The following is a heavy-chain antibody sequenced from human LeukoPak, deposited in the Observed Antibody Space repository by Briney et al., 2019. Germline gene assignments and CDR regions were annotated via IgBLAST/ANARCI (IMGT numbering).Heavy chain of an antibody. CDR1: GFTFSSYS. Sequence: KPGGSLRLSCAASGFTFSSYSMNWVRQAPGKGLEWVSSISSSSSSYIYYADSVKGRFTISRDNAKNSLYLQMNSLRAEDTAVYYCAREQGLLWFGELSLGGAFDIWGQGTMVTVSS. J-gene: IGHJ3*02. CDR3: AREQGLLWFGELSLGGAFDI. V-gene: IGHV3-21*01. D-gene: IGHD3-10*01. CDR2: ISSSSSSYI.